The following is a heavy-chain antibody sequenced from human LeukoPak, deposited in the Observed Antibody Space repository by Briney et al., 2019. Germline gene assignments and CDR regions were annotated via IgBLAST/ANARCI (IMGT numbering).Heavy chain of an antibody. CDR3: ARVWSSSSLDY. D-gene: IGHD6-6*01. Sequence: SETLSLTCTVSGGSISSYYWSWIRQPPGKGLEWIGYIYCSGSTNYNPSLKSRVTISVDTSKNQFSLKLSSVTAADTAVYYCARVWSSSSLDYWGQGTLVTVSS. CDR2: IYCSGST. V-gene: IGHV4-59*01. CDR1: GGSISSYY. J-gene: IGHJ4*02.